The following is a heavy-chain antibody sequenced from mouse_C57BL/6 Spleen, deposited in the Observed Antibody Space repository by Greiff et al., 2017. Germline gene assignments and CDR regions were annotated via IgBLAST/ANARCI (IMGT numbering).Heavy chain of an antibody. V-gene: IGHV1-78*01. Sequence: VQLQQSDAELVKPGASVKISCKVSGYTFTDHTIHWMKQRPEQGLEWIGYIYPRDGSIKYNEKFKGKATLTADKSSSPAYMQLNSLTSEDSAVYFCARGGYDGYALYAMDYWGQGTSVTVSS. CDR1: GYTFTDHT. D-gene: IGHD2-3*01. J-gene: IGHJ4*01. CDR3: ARGGYDGYALYAMDY. CDR2: IYPRDGSI.